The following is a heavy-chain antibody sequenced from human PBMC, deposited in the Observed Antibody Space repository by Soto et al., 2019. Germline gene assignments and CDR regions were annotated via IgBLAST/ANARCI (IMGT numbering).Heavy chain of an antibody. D-gene: IGHD2-21*02. J-gene: IGHJ4*02. V-gene: IGHV3-30*18. CDR3: AKGGRAYCGGDCRYYFDY. CDR1: RFTFSGYG. CDR2: TSYDGSNK. Sequence: QVQLVESGGGVVQPGRSLRLSCAASRFTFSGYGMHWVRQAPGKGLEWVAVTSYDGSNKFYADSVKGRFTISRDNSKNTXYLQMNSLRAEDTAVYYCAKGGRAYCGGDCRYYFDYWGQGTLVTVSS.